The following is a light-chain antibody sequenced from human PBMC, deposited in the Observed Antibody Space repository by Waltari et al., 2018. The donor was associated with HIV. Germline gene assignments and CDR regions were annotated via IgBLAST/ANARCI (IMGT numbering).Light chain of an antibody. J-gene: IGLJ1*01. CDR2: ENN. V-gene: IGLV1-40*01. Sequence: QSVLTQPPSVSGAPGQGVTISCTGSSSNIGPGYDVPWYRHLPGTAPKLLIHENNKRPSGVPDRFSGSRSGTSASLAISGLQADDEADYYCQSYDSTLSGPRVFGTGTKVTVL. CDR3: QSYDSTLSGPRV. CDR1: SSNIGPGYD.